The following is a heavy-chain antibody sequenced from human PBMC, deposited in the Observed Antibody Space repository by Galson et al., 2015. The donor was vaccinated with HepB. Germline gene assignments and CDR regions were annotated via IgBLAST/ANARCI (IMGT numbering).Heavy chain of an antibody. D-gene: IGHD3-22*01. CDR2: ISSSSSYI. Sequence: SLRLSCAASGFTFSSYSMNWVRQAPGKGLEWVSSISSSSSYIYYADSVKGRFTISRDNAKNSLYLQMNSLRAEDTAVYYCARDRADSSGYRYFQHWGQGTLVTVPS. V-gene: IGHV3-21*01. CDR1: GFTFSSYS. CDR3: ARDRADSSGYRYFQH. J-gene: IGHJ1*01.